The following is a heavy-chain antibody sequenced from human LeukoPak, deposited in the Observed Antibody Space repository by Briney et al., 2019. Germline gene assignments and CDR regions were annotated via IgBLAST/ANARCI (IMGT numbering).Heavy chain of an antibody. CDR1: GFTFSTYA. Sequence: GGSLRLSCAASGFTFSTYAMSWVRQAPGKGLEWVSAVSGTGGRTYYADSVKGRFTISRDNSKNTLYLQMNSLRAEDTALYYCVKASSSSPQYNWFDAWGQGTLVTVSS. CDR3: VKASSSSPQYNWFDA. V-gene: IGHV3-23*01. D-gene: IGHD6-6*01. J-gene: IGHJ5*02. CDR2: VSGTGGRT.